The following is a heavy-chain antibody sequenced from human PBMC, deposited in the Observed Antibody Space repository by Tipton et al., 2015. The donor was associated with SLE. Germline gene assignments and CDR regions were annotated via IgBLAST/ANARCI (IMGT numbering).Heavy chain of an antibody. J-gene: IGHJ6*02. CDR1: GFTFDDYA. CDR2: ISWNSANI. V-gene: IGHV3-9*01. CDR3: ARVLGSYYGMDV. Sequence: RSLRLSCVASGFTFDDYALHWVRQAPGKGLEWVSGISWNSANIGYADSVRGRFTISRDNSKNTLYLQMNSLRAEDTAVYYCARVLGSYYGMDVWGQGTTVTVSS.